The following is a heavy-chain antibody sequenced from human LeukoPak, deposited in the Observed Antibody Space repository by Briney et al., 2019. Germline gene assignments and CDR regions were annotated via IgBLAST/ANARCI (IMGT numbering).Heavy chain of an antibody. J-gene: IGHJ4*02. V-gene: IGHV3-21*01. D-gene: IGHD3-10*01. CDR2: ISSSSSYI. CDR3: ARGPSLGFGVFYFDY. Sequence: PGGSLRLSCAASGFTFSSYSMNWVRQAPGKGLEWVSSISSSSSYIYYADSVKGRFTISRDNAKNSLYLQMNSLRAEDTAVYYCARGPSLGFGVFYFDYWGQGTLVTVSS. CDR1: GFTFSSYS.